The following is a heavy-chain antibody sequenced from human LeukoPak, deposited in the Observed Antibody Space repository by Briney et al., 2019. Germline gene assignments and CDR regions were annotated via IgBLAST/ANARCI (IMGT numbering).Heavy chain of an antibody. Sequence: ASVKLSCKASGYTFTSYDNNWVRQAPGQGLEWMGWMNPNSGNTGYAQKFQGRITMTRNTAISTAYMELSSLRSEDTAVYYGARGSYDSSGYYVMGSGYWGQGTLVTVSS. D-gene: IGHD3-22*01. CDR1: GYTFTSYD. V-gene: IGHV1-8*01. CDR2: MNPNSGNT. J-gene: IGHJ4*02. CDR3: ARGSYDSSGYYVMGSGY.